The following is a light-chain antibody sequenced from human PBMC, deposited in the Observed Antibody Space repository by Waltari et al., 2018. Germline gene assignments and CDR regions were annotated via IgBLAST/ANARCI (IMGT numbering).Light chain of an antibody. CDR1: SSDVGGYNY. Sequence: QSALTQPPSASGSPGQSVTISCTGTSSDVGGYNYVPWHQQHPGKAPKLIISEVNNRPSGVPDRFSGSKSGNTASLTVSGLQADDEADYYCSSYSGSNNLGVFGGGTKLTVL. CDR2: EVN. V-gene: IGLV2-8*01. CDR3: SSYSGSNNLGV. J-gene: IGLJ2*01.